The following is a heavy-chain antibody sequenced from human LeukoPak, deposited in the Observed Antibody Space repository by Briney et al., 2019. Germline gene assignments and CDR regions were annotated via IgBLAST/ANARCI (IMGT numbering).Heavy chain of an antibody. CDR2: ISNSSGYI. V-gene: IGHV3-21*01. Sequence: GGSLRLSCAASGFTFSGYSMNWVRQAPGKGREWVSSISNSSGYIYYADSVKGRFIICRDNAKNSLYLQMNSLRAEDTAVYYCACDRQIDGRNYCCGVTCPYWGQGTLVTVSS. CDR1: GFTFSGYS. CDR3: ACDRQIDGRNYCCGVTCPY. D-gene: IGHD2-15*01. J-gene: IGHJ4*02.